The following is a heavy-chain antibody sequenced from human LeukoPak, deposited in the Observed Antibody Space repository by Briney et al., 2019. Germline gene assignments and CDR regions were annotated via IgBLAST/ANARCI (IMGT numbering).Heavy chain of an antibody. J-gene: IGHJ3*02. CDR3: ARETSITIFGVVTATYDAFDI. CDR1: GGSISSYY. V-gene: IGHV4-59*01. CDR2: IDYSGST. Sequence: PSETLSLTCTVSGGSISSYYWSWIRQPPGKGLEWIGYIDYSGSTNYNPSLKSRVTISVDTSKNQFSLKLSSVTAADTAVYYCARETSITIFGVVTATYDAFDIWGQGTMVTVSS. D-gene: IGHD3-3*01.